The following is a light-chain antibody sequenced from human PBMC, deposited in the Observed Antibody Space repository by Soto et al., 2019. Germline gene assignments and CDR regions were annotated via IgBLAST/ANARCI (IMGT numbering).Light chain of an antibody. CDR1: GRGVGGFTY. CDR2: DVS. V-gene: IGLV2-11*01. Sequence: QSALTQPHPVSGSPGQSVTISCTASGRGVGGFTYISWYQRHPGKAPKLLIYDVSQRPSGVPDRFSGSKSGYTASLTISGLQAEDEADYHCCSYAGSYSWVFGAGTQLTVL. J-gene: IGLJ3*02. CDR3: CSYAGSYSWV.